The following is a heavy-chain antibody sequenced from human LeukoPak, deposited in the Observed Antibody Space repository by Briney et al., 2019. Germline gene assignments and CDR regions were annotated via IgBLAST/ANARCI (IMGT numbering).Heavy chain of an antibody. J-gene: IGHJ4*02. CDR3: AREDSKDSFDY. Sequence: GRSLRRSCAASGFTFSTYAMHWVRQAPGKGLEWVAVIWYDGSNKYYGDSVKGRLSISRDNSKNTLFLQMNSLRAEDTAVYYCAREDSKDSFDYWGQGTLVTVSS. D-gene: IGHD5-18*01. CDR2: IWYDGSNK. CDR1: GFTFSTYA. V-gene: IGHV3-33*01.